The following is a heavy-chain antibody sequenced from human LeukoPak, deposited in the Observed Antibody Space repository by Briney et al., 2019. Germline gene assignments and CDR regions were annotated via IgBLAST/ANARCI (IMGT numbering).Heavy chain of an antibody. Sequence: GGSLRLSCAASGFSFSNYAMSWVRQAPGKGLEWVSAISGRGANTYYADSVKGRFTISRENSKNTLYLQMNSLRVEDTALYYCAKDRAYGQFLWGNDYWGQGTLVTVSS. J-gene: IGHJ4*02. V-gene: IGHV3-23*01. CDR2: ISGRGANT. D-gene: IGHD2-21*01. CDR3: AKDRAYGQFLWGNDY. CDR1: GFSFSNYA.